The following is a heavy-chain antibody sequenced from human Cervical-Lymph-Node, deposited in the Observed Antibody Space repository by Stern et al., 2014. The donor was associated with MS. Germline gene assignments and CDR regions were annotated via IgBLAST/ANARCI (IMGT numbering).Heavy chain of an antibody. CDR2: IVVGCGNT. D-gene: IGHD3-22*01. Sequence: QLVQSGPEVKKPGTSVKVSCKASGFTFTSSAVQWVRQARGQRLEWIGWIVVGCGNTNYAQKFQERVTITRDMSTSTAYMELSSLRSEDTAVYYCAAEPMYYSDSVGAFDIWGQGTMVTVSS. J-gene: IGHJ3*02. V-gene: IGHV1-58*01. CDR3: AAEPMYYSDSVGAFDI. CDR1: GFTFTSSA.